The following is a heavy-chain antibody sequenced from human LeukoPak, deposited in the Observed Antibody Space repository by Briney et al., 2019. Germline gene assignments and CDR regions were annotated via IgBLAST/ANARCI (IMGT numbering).Heavy chain of an antibody. CDR1: GYTFTSYG. CDR2: ISAYNGNT. J-gene: IGHJ6*02. CDR3: ARDQPDTAMDKSYYYYYGMDV. Sequence: ASVKVSCKASGYTFTSYGISWVRQAPGQGLEWMGWISAYNGNTNYAQKLQGRVTMTTDTSTSTAYMELRSLRSDDTAVYYCARDQPDTAMDKSYYYYYGMDVWGQGTTVTVSS. V-gene: IGHV1-18*01. D-gene: IGHD5-18*01.